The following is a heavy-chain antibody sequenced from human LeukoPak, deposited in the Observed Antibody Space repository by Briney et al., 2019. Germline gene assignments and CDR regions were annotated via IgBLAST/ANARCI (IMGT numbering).Heavy chain of an antibody. Sequence: GRSLRLSCAASGFTFSSYSMNSARQAPGKGLEWVSSISSISSYIYYADPGEGRFTISRDNAKNSLYLQMNSLRAEDTAVCYCARGREGYSYVYDCWGQGTLVTVSS. CDR3: ARGREGYSYVYDC. CDR2: ISSISSYI. J-gene: IGHJ4*02. D-gene: IGHD5-18*01. CDR1: GFTFSSYS. V-gene: IGHV3-21*01.